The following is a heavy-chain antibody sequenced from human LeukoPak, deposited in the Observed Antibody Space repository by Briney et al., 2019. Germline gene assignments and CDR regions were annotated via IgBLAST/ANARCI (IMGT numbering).Heavy chain of an antibody. J-gene: IGHJ3*02. CDR2: IYSGGST. V-gene: IGHV3-53*01. CDR3: AREGQPHDAFDI. D-gene: IGHD5-18*01. Sequence: SGGSLRLSCAASGFTVSSNYMSWVRQAPGKGLEWVSVIYSGGSTYYADSVKGRFTISRDNSKNTLYLQMNSLRAGDTAVYYCAREGQPHDAFDIWGQGTMVTVSS. CDR1: GFTVSSNY.